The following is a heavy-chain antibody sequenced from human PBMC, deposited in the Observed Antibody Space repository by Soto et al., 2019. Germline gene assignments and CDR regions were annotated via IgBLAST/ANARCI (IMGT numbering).Heavy chain of an antibody. D-gene: IGHD3-22*01. CDR2: ISSSSSTI. CDR1: GFTFSSYS. V-gene: IGHV3-48*02. CDR3: ARGYYYDSSGFAPPWFDP. Sequence: EVQLVESGGGLVQPGGSLRLSCAASGFTFSSYSMNWVRQAPGKGLEWVSYISSSSSTIYYADSVKGRFTISRDNAKKSLYLQMNSLGDEDTAVYYCARGYYYDSSGFAPPWFDPWGQGTLVTVSS. J-gene: IGHJ5*02.